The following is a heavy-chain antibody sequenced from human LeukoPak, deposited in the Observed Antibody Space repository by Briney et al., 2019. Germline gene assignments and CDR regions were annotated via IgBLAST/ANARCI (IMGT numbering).Heavy chain of an antibody. CDR1: GGTFSSYA. CDR3: ARSYDFWSGYPTLDY. V-gene: IGHV1-69*01. Sequence: GASVKVSCKASGGTFSSYAISWVRQAPGQGLEWMGGIIPIFGTANYAQKFQGRVTITADESTSTAYMELSSLRSEDTAVYYCARSYDFWSGYPTLDYWGQGTLVTVSS. CDR2: IIPIFGTA. D-gene: IGHD3-3*01. J-gene: IGHJ4*02.